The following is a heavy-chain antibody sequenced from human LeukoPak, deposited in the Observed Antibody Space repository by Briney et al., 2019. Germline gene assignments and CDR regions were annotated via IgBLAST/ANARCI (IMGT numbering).Heavy chain of an antibody. J-gene: IGHJ4*02. D-gene: IGHD2-2*03. CDR1: GGTFSNYA. CDR3: ARDGVGIVVVPAAH. V-gene: IGHV1-69*13. CDR2: IMPIFGTG. Sequence: SVKVSCKASGGTFSNYAISWVRQAPGQGLEWMGGIMPIFGTGKNAQKFQGRVTITADESTSTAYMELSSLRSEDTAVYYCARDGVGIVVVPAAHWGQGTLVTVSS.